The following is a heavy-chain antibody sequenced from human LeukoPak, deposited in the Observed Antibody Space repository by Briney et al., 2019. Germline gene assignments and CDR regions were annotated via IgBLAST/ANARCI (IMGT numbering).Heavy chain of an antibody. CDR1: GFTFSSYA. J-gene: IGHJ4*02. CDR2: ISGSGGST. CDR3: ANLYCSGGSCYYGGRGYFNY. Sequence: GGSLRLSCAVSGFTFSSYAMSWVRQAPGKVQEWVSAISGSGGSTYYADSVKGRFTISRDNSKNTLYLQMNSLRAEDTAVYYCANLYCSGGSCYYGGRGYFNYWGQGTLVTVSS. V-gene: IGHV3-23*01. D-gene: IGHD2-15*01.